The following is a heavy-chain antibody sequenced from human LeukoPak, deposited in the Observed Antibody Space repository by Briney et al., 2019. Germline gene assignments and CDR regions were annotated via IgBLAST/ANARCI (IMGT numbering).Heavy chain of an antibody. Sequence: SETLSLTCTVSGDSISPHYWSWIRQSPGRGLEWIGYIYYSGRTEYSPSLRSRVTISVDTSKNHFSLELTSLTVADTAVYYCARGPTSSGFEYWGQGTLVTVSS. CDR1: GDSISPHY. CDR2: IYYSGRT. V-gene: IGHV4-59*11. J-gene: IGHJ4*02. D-gene: IGHD3-10*01. CDR3: ARGPTSSGFEY.